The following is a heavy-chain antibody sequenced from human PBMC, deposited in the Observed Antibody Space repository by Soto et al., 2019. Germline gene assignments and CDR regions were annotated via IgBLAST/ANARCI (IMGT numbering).Heavy chain of an antibody. CDR1: GGSISSYY. D-gene: IGHD1-26*01. J-gene: IGHJ6*02. CDR3: ASGPYIVGATPGDYYYYGMDV. V-gene: IGHV4-59*01. CDR2: IYYSGST. Sequence: QVQLQESGPGLVKPSETLSLTCTVSGGSISSYYWSWIRQPPGKGLEWIGYIYYSGSTNYNPSLKSRVTISVDTSKNQFSLKLSSVTAADTAVYYCASGPYIVGATPGDYYYYGMDVWGQGTTVTVSS.